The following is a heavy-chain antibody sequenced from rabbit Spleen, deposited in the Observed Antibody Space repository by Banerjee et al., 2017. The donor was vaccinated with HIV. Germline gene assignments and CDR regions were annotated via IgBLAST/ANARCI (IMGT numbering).Heavy chain of an antibody. Sequence: QEQLVESGGGLVKPEGSLKLSCTASGFSFSSKAVMCWVRQAPGKGLEWIACINAITGKAVYASWAKGRFTFSSDTAQNTLYLQLKSLTAADTATYFCARDLVVVGVQYIYLWGPGTLVTVS. J-gene: IGHJ4*01. CDR1: GFSFSSKAV. D-gene: IGHD4-1*01. CDR3: ARDLVVVGVQYIYL. V-gene: IGHV1S45*01. CDR2: INAITGKA.